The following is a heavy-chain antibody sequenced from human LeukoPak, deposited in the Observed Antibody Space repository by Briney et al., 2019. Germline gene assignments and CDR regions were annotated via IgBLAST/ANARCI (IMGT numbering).Heavy chain of an antibody. Sequence: GGSLRLSCAASGFTFSDHYMDWVRQAPGKGLEWVGRTRNKANSYTTEYAASVKGRFTISRDDSKNSLYLQMNSLKTEDTAVYYCAREAVYYYDSSGYSKYYFDYWGQGTLVTVSS. D-gene: IGHD3-22*01. CDR1: GFTFSDHY. CDR3: AREAVYYYDSSGYSKYYFDY. V-gene: IGHV3-72*01. J-gene: IGHJ4*02. CDR2: TRNKANSYTT.